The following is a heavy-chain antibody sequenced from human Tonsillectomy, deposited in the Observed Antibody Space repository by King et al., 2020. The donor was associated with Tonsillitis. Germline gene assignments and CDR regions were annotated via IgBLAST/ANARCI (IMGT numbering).Heavy chain of an antibody. CDR1: RGSISSNTYY. D-gene: IGHD3-9*01. CDR3: ARHSNDNLTGFYPAFDI. Sequence: LQLQESGPGLVKPSETLSLTCTVSRGSISSNTYYWGWIRQPPGKGLGWIGNIYYGGSTYYNPSLNSRVTLSVDTSKNQFSLKLSSVTAADTAVYYCARHSNDNLTGFYPAFDIWGQGTMVTVSS. J-gene: IGHJ3*02. CDR2: IYYGGST. V-gene: IGHV4-39*01.